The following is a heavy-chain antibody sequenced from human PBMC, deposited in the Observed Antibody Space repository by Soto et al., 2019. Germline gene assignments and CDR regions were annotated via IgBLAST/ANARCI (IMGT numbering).Heavy chain of an antibody. J-gene: IGHJ4*02. D-gene: IGHD3-16*02. V-gene: IGHV3-30-3*01. CDR1: GFTFSSYN. CDR3: ARDRYYVYVWGSYPIGPYYFDY. CDR2: ISYDGINK. Sequence: GGSLRLSCAASGFTFSSYNMHWVRQAPGKGLEWMVVISYDGINKYYADSVKGRFTISRDNAKNSLYLQMNSLRAEDTAVYYCARDRYYVYVWGSYPIGPYYFDYWGQGTLVTVSS.